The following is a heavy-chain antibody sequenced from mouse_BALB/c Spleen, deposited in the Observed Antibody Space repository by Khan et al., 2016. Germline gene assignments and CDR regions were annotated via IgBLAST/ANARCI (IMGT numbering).Heavy chain of an antibody. CDR1: GFTFSRFG. Sequence: EVELVESGGGLVQPGGSRKLSCAASGFTFSRFGMHWVRQAPEKGLEWVAYISSGSSTIYYADTLKGRFTISSDNPKNALFLQMTSQRAEDTAIYYCARGDYWGQGTTLTVSS. CDR2: ISSGSSTI. CDR3: ARGDY. V-gene: IGHV5-17*02. J-gene: IGHJ2*01.